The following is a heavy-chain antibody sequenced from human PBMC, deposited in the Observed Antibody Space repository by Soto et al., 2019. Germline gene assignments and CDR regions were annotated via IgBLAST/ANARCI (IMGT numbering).Heavy chain of an antibody. CDR1: GFSLSTSGVG. Sequence: GSGPTLVNPTQTLTLTCTFSGFSLSTSGVGVGWIRQPPGKALEWLTLIYWDDDKRYSPSLKSRLTITKDTSKNQVVLTMTNMDPVDTATYYCAHRTYYYDSSGPSVGYFQHWGQGTLVTVSS. CDR2: IYWDDDK. D-gene: IGHD3-22*01. CDR3: AHRTYYYDSSGPSVGYFQH. V-gene: IGHV2-5*02. J-gene: IGHJ1*01.